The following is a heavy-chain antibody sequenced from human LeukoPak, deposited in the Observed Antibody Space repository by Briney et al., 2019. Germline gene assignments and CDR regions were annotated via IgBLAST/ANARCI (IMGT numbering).Heavy chain of an antibody. V-gene: IGHV3-43*01. J-gene: IGHJ3*02. CDR3: AKARGLIGGAFDI. CDR1: GFTFDDYA. Sequence: GGSLRLSCAASGFTFDDYAMHWARQAPGKGLEWVSLISWDGDTTYYADSVKGRFTSSRDNSKNSLFLQMNSLRTEDTALYYCAKARGLIGGAFDIWGQGTMVTVSS. CDR2: ISWDGDTT. D-gene: IGHD3-22*01.